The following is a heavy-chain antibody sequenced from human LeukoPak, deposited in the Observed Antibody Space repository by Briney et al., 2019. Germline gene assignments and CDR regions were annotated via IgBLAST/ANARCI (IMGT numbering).Heavy chain of an antibody. Sequence: SETLTLTCIVSGGSISSYYWSWLRQPPGKGLEWIWYIYYSGSTKYNPSLKRRVTISVDTSKNHFSLKLNSVTGADTAAFYCGRDRTSRAARPRVPDYMDVWGKGTTVTVSS. CDR1: GGSISSYY. V-gene: IGHV4-59*01. J-gene: IGHJ6*03. D-gene: IGHD6-6*01. CDR3: GRDRTSRAARPRVPDYMDV. CDR2: IYYSGST.